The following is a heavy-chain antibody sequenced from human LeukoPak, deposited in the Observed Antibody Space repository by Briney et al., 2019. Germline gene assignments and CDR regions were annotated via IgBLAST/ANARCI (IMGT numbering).Heavy chain of an antibody. J-gene: IGHJ4*02. Sequence: PGRSLRLSCGASGFTFSSYGMHWVRQAPGKGLEWVAVISYDGSNKYYADSVKGRFTISRDNSKNTLYLQMNSLRAEDTAVYYCAKDRYYYGSGSYYPPDYWGQGTLVTVSS. V-gene: IGHV3-30*18. CDR2: ISYDGSNK. CDR1: GFTFSSYG. D-gene: IGHD3-10*01. CDR3: AKDRYYYGSGSYYPPDY.